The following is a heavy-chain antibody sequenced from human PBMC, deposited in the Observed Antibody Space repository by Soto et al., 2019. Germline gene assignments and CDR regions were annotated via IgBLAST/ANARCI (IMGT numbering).Heavy chain of an antibody. CDR3: ARAVTDDAFDI. J-gene: IGHJ3*02. CDR2: IWYDGSNK. Sequence: GSLRLSCAASGFTFSSYGMHWVRQAPGKGLEWVAVIWYDGSNKYYAESVKGRFTISRDNSKNTLYLQMNSLRAEDTAVYYCARAVTDDAFDIWGQGTMVTVSS. V-gene: IGHV3-33*01. D-gene: IGHD2-21*02. CDR1: GFTFSSYG.